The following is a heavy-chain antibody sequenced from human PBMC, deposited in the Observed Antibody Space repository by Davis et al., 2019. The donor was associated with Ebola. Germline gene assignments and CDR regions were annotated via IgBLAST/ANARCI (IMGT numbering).Heavy chain of an antibody. D-gene: IGHD6-19*01. CDR3: ARLMAVAGYNWFDP. J-gene: IGHJ5*02. Sequence: GESLNLSCKGSGYSFTSYWIGWVRQMPGKGLEWMGIIYPGDSDTSYSPSFQGQVTISADKSISTAYLQWSSLKASDTAMYYCARLMAVAGYNWFDPWGQGTLVTVSS. V-gene: IGHV5-51*01. CDR2: IYPGDSDT. CDR1: GYSFTSYW.